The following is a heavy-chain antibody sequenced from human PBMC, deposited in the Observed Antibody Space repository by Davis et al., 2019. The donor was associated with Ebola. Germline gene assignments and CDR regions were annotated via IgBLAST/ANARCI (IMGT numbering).Heavy chain of an antibody. CDR3: ATTSLYDFWSGPALSYGMDV. CDR2: IYHSGST. J-gene: IGHJ6*02. CDR1: GGSISSSNW. D-gene: IGHD3-3*01. V-gene: IGHV4-4*02. Sequence: PSETLSLTCAVSGGSISSSNWWRWVRQPPGKGLEWIGEIYHSGSTNYNPSLKSRVTISVDKSKNQFSLKLSSVTAADTAVYYCATTSLYDFWSGPALSYGMDVWGQGTTVTVSS.